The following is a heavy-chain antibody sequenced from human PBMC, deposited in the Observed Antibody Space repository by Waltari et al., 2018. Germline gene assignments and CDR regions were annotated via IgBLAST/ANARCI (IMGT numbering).Heavy chain of an antibody. CDR3: SYSRVIYDLPF. Sequence: VGAGRIRQPPEKALEWRALIDSLYETRYSPSLKDRLTITKDTSKIVVVLTMTNVDSVDTVTYFCSYSRVIYDLPFWGPGTQVTVSS. V-gene: IGHV2-5*01. D-gene: IGHD3-3*01. CDR2: IDSLYET. J-gene: IGHJ4*02. CDR1: VG.